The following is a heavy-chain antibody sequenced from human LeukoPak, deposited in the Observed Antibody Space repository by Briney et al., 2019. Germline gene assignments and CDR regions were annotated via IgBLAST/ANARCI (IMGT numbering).Heavy chain of an antibody. V-gene: IGHV3-48*01. Sequence: SGGSLRLSCAASGFTFSSYAMNWVRQAPGKGLEWVSYISSCSSTIYYADSVKGRFTISRDNAKNSLYLQMNSLRAEDTAVYYCARDLNPVVTGYFDYWGQGTLVTVSS. CDR1: GFTFSSYA. J-gene: IGHJ4*02. D-gene: IGHD4-23*01. CDR2: ISSCSSTI. CDR3: ARDLNPVVTGYFDY.